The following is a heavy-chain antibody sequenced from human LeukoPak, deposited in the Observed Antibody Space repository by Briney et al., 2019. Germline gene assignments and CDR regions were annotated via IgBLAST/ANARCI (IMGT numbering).Heavy chain of an antibody. Sequence: GGSLRLSCAASGFTLRSYEMSWVRQAPGKGLEWVSYISRSGSRTYYVDSVKGGLTISRDNAMNSLYLQMHSLRAEDTAVYYCARGTTINSFDSWGQGTLVTVSS. CDR2: ISRSGSRT. CDR3: ARGTTINSFDS. D-gene: IGHD5-12*01. CDR1: GFTLRSYE. J-gene: IGHJ4*02. V-gene: IGHV3-48*03.